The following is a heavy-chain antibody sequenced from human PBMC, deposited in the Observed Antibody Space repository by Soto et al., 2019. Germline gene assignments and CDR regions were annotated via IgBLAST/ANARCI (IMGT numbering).Heavy chain of an antibody. J-gene: IGHJ6*02. V-gene: IGHV4-59*01. Sequence: PSETLSLTCTAAGGSISSYFRSWSRQPPGRGLEWIGYIYYSGSTSYYPSLKSRVTISVDTSKNQFSLKLSSVTAADTAVYYCARDFPWGMDVWGQGTTVT. CDR3: ARDFPWGMDV. CDR1: GGSISSYF. CDR2: IYYSGST.